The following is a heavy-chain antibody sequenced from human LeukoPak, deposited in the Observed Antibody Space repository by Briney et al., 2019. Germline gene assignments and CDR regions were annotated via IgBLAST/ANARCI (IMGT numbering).Heavy chain of an antibody. CDR1: GGSISSGGYY. Sequence: SETLSLTCTVSGGSISSGGYYWSWIRQHPGKGLEWIGYIYYSGSTYYNPSLKSRVTISVDTSKNQFSLKLSSVTAADTAVYYCARMVAWDYYDSSGYALDYWGQGTLVTVSS. J-gene: IGHJ4*02. CDR3: ARMVAWDYYDSSGYALDY. V-gene: IGHV4-31*03. D-gene: IGHD3-22*01. CDR2: IYYSGST.